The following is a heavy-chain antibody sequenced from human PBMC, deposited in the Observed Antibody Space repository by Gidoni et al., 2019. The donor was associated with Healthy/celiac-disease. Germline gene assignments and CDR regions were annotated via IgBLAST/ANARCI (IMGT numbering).Heavy chain of an antibody. D-gene: IGHD2-15*01. Sequence: QLQLQESGPGLVKPSETLSLTCTVSGGSISSSSYYWGWIRQPPGKGLEWIGSISYSGSTYYNPSLKSRVTISVDTSKNQFSLKLSSVTAADTAVYYCARPKRYCSGGSCDSGGMDVWGQGTTVTVSS. V-gene: IGHV4-39*01. J-gene: IGHJ6*02. CDR3: ARPKRYCSGGSCDSGGMDV. CDR2: ISYSGST. CDR1: GGSISSSSYY.